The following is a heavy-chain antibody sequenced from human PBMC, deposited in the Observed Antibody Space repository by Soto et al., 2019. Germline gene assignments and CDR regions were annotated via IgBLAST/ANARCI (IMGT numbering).Heavy chain of an antibody. CDR1: EFNSSGNY. CDR2: IYSGGST. V-gene: IGHV3-66*01. Sequence: VVFMRVWWAAAEFNSSGNYMSWVRQATGKGLEWVSVIYSGGSTYYADSVKGRFTISRDNSKNTLYLQMNSLRAEDTAVYYCARDLVVPAAMYGYYYYYGMEVWGQGTTVTAP. J-gene: IGHJ6*02. D-gene: IGHD2-2*01. CDR3: ARDLVVPAAMYGYYYYYGMEV.